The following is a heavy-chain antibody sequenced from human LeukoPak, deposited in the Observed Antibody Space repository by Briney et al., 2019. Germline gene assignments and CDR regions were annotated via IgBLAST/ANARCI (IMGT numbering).Heavy chain of an antibody. CDR2: ISSSGSTI. CDR3: TRVEETATTAAIIRKYSYYYYYMDV. D-gene: IGHD4-11*01. J-gene: IGHJ6*03. V-gene: IGHV3-11*04. CDR1: GFNLDDYD. Sequence: PGGSLRLSCAASGFNLDDYDMSWVRHVPGKGLEWVSYISSSGSTIYYADSVKGRFTISRDNAKNSLYPQMSSLRAEDTAVYYCTRVEETATTAAIIRKYSYYYYYMDVWGKGNTVTVSS.